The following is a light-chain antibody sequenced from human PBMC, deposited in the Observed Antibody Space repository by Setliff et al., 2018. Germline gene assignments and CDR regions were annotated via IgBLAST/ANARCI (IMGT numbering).Light chain of an antibody. CDR2: EVS. V-gene: IGLV2-14*01. J-gene: IGLJ1*01. Sequence: QSALTQPASVSGSPGQSTTISCTGTSSDVGDYKYVSWYQQLPGKAPKLIIFEVSNRPSGIPNRFSDSKSGNTASLSISGLQAEDEADYYCSSYTSISTRVFGTGTKVTVL. CDR3: SSYTSISTRV. CDR1: SSDVGDYKY.